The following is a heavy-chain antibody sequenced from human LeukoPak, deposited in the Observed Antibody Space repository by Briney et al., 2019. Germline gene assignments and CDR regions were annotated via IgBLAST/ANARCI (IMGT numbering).Heavy chain of an antibody. V-gene: IGHV5-51*01. CDR1: GYTFTTSG. D-gene: IGHD4-17*01. CDR3: ARRVYGLTAFDF. J-gene: IGHJ3*01. Sequence: GESLKISCKASGYTFTTSGIGWVRQMPGKGLEWMGMVYPGDSDTTYSPSFQGQVSISTDKSNNTPYLQWTSLKASDTAMYYCARRVYGLTAFDFWGQGTLVIVSS. CDR2: VYPGDSDT.